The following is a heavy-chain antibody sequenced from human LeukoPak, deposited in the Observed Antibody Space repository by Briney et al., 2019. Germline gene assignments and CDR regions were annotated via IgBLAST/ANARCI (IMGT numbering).Heavy chain of an antibody. J-gene: IGHJ6*02. V-gene: IGHV3-74*01. Sequence: GGSLRLSCAASGFTFSSYWMHWVLQAPGKGLGWVSRINSDGSSTSYADSVKGRFTISRDNAKNTLYLQMNSLRAEDTAVYYCAREDPLLWGYYYYYGMDVWGQGTTVTVSS. CDR3: AREDPLLWGYYYYYGMDV. CDR2: INSDGSST. CDR1: GFTFSSYW. D-gene: IGHD3-10*01.